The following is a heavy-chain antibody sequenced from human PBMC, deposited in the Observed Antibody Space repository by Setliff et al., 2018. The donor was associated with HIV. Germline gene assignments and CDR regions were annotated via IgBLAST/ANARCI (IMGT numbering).Heavy chain of an antibody. J-gene: IGHJ3*02. Sequence: LSLTCTVSGGSIGSTDYYWGWIRQPPGKGLEWIGTIDYSGNTYYNPSLKSRVTISVDTSKNQFSLKLSSVTAADTAVYYCASGGVDFVWGSYSPVPIWGQGTMFTVSS. D-gene: IGHD3-16*01. V-gene: IGHV4-39*07. CDR3: ASGGVDFVWGSYSPVPI. CDR1: GGSIGSTDYY. CDR2: IDYSGNT.